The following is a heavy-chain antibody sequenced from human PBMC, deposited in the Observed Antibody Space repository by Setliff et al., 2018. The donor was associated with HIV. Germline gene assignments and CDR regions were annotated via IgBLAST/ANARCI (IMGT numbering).Heavy chain of an antibody. CDR2: INPNSGDT. CDR1: GYTFTSYH. J-gene: IGHJ4*02. CDR3: ARDAGAPGRGNPLDY. V-gene: IGHV1-2*02. D-gene: IGHD3-10*01. Sequence: ASVKVSCKPSGYTFTSYHLHWLRQAPGQGLEWMGWINPNSGDTRYAQRFQGRVTMTRDTSTNTAYMELNSLTSDDTAVYYCARDAGAPGRGNPLDYWGQGTLVTVSS.